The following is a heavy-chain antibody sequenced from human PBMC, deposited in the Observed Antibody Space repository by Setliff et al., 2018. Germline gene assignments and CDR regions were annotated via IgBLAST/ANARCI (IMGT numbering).Heavy chain of an antibody. D-gene: IGHD6-13*01. CDR1: GYTFTSYG. J-gene: IGHJ4*02. CDR3: AREVGSRLDY. Sequence: GASVKVSCKASGYTFTSYGISWVRQAPGQGLEWMGWISAYNGYTNYAQKPQGRVTMTTDTSTSAAYMELRSLRSDDTAVYYCAREVGSRLDYWGQGTLVTVSS. V-gene: IGHV1-18*01. CDR2: ISAYNGYT.